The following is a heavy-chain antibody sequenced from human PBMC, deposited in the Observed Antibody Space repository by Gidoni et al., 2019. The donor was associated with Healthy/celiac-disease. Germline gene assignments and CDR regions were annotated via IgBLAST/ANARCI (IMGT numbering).Heavy chain of an antibody. CDR2: ISAYNGNT. V-gene: IGHV1-18*01. CDR1: GYNFTSYG. J-gene: IGHJ5*02. CDR3: ARTRITMVQGVIGRDWFDP. Sequence: QVQLVQSGAEVKKPGASVKVSCKASGYNFTSYGISWVRQAPGQGLEWMGWISAYNGNTNYAQKLQGRVTMTTDTSTSTAYMELRSLRSDDTAVYYCARTRITMVQGVIGRDWFDPWGQGTLVTVSS. D-gene: IGHD3-10*01.